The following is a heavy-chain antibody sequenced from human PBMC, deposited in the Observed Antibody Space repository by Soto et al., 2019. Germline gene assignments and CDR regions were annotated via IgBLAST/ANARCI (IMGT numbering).Heavy chain of an antibody. J-gene: IGHJ6*03. Sequence: QVQLVQSGAEVKKPGSSVKVSCKASGGTFSSYTISWVRQAPGQGLEWMGRIIPILGIANYAQKFQGRVTITADKSPSTAYMDLSSLRSEDTAVYYWAGAEYQLRPNHYYYYLDVWGKGTTVTVSS. D-gene: IGHD2-2*01. CDR2: IIPILGIA. V-gene: IGHV1-69*02. CDR1: GGTFSSYT. CDR3: AGAEYQLRPNHYYYYLDV.